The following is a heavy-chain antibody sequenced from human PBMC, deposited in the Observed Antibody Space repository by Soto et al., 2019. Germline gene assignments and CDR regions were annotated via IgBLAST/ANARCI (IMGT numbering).Heavy chain of an antibody. V-gene: IGHV3-30*04. CDR2: ISYDGRSK. J-gene: IGHJ4*02. Sequence: TGGSLRLSCAASGFTFSSYAMHWVRQAPGKGPEWVAVISYDGRSKFYADSAKGRFTISRDNSKNTLYLQMNSLRTEDTVFYWCARDKDGSAWYDYFDLWGQGTLVTVSS. CDR1: GFTFSSYA. CDR3: ARDKDGSAWYDYFDL. D-gene: IGHD6-19*01.